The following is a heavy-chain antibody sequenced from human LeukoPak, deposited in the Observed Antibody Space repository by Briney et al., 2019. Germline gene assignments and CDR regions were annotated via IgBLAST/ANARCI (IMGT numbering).Heavy chain of an antibody. CDR1: GFTFSTYW. CDR2: IKSDGSDT. Sequence: PGGSLRLSCAASGFTFSTYWMHWVRQGPGKGLVWVSRIKSDGSDTSYADSVKGRFTISRDNSKNTLYLQMNSLRAEDTAVYYCARDLSGPLDYWGQGTLVTVSS. CDR3: ARDLSGPLDY. D-gene: IGHD5-12*01. J-gene: IGHJ4*02. V-gene: IGHV3-74*01.